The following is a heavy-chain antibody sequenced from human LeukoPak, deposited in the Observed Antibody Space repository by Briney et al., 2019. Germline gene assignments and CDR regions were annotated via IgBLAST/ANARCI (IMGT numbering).Heavy chain of an antibody. V-gene: IGHV3-48*03. J-gene: IGHJ4*02. Sequence: PGGSLRLSCAASGFTLSSYQMNWVPQAPGKGLEWVSYISSSGDTIYYADSVKGRFTISRDNAKNSLHLQMNSLRAEDTAVYYCATFSDYWGQGTLVTVSS. CDR1: GFTLSSYQ. CDR2: ISSSGDTI. CDR3: ATFSDY.